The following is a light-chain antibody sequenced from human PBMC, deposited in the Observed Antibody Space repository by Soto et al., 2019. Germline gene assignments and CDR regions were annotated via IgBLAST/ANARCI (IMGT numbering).Light chain of an antibody. CDR3: SSYTSSSALV. Sequence: HSVLTQPASVSGSPGQSITISCTGTSSDVGGYNYVSWYQQHPGKAPKLMIYEVSNRPSGVSNRFSGSKSGNTASLIISGLQAEDEADYYCSSYTSSSALVFGTGTKVTVL. J-gene: IGLJ1*01. CDR1: SSDVGGYNY. CDR2: EVS. V-gene: IGLV2-14*01.